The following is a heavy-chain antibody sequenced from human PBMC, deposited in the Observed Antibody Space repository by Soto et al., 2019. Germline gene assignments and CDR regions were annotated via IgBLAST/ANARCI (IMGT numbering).Heavy chain of an antibody. Sequence: PGGSLRLSCAASGFTFSSYGMHWVRQAPGKGLEWVAVIWYDGSNKYYADSVKGRFTISRDNSKNTLYLQMNSLRAEDTAVYYCATEPLTYYYDSSGYYLFDYWGQGTLVTVSS. J-gene: IGHJ4*02. D-gene: IGHD3-22*01. CDR3: ATEPLTYYYDSSGYYLFDY. V-gene: IGHV3-33*01. CDR2: IWYDGSNK. CDR1: GFTFSSYG.